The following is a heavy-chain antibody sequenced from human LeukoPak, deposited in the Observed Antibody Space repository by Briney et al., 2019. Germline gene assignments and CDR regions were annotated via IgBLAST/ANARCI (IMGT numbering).Heavy chain of an antibody. Sequence: GGSLRLSCAASGFTFSRNAMSWVRQAPGKGLEWGSAICGSGDAPYYADPGKGRITISRDNSKTTLYLQMNSLRVADTAVYYWASGIAETGPLDHWGQGTLVTVSS. J-gene: IGHJ4*02. V-gene: IGHV3-23*01. CDR2: ICGSGDAP. CDR1: GFTFSRNA. CDR3: ASGIAETGPLDH. D-gene: IGHD6-19*01.